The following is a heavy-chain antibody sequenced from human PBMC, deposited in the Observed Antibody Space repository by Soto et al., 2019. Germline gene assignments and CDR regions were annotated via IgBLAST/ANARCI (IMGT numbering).Heavy chain of an antibody. CDR1: GYMFNNYG. J-gene: IGHJ4*02. D-gene: IGHD4-17*01. CDR2: IYSKEGKI. CDR3: ARDIDYDIDY. Sequence: QVQLVQSGAEVQKPGALVKVSCKASGYMFNNYGISWVRQAPGQGLEWMGWIYSKEGKINFAQKFQGRVTMTTDTSTSTAYIELRSLRFDDSAVYFCARDIDYDIDYWGQGTLVTVSS. V-gene: IGHV1-18*01.